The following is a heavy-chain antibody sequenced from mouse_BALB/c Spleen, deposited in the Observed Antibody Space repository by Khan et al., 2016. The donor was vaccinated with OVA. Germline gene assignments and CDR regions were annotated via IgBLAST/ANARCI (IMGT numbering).Heavy chain of an antibody. Sequence: DVQLQESGPGLVKPSQSLSLTCTVTGYSITSDYAWNWIRQFPGNKLEWMGYISYSGNTKYNPSLKSRISITRDTSKNQFFLQLNFVTIEDTATYCCARIQGGDFDYWGQGTTLTVSS. CDR1: GYSITSDYA. CDR2: ISYSGNT. J-gene: IGHJ2*01. D-gene: IGHD3-2*02. CDR3: ARIQGGDFDY. V-gene: IGHV3-2*02.